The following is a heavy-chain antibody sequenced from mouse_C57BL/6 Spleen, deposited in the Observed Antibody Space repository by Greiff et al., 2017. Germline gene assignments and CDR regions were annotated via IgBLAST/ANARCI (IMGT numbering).Heavy chain of an antibody. Sequence: EVKLVESGGGLVKPGGSLKLSCAASGFTFSSYTMSWVRQTPEKRLEWVATISGGGGNTYYPDSVKGRFTISRDNAKNTLYLQMSSLRSEDTALYYCARHDYYGSSYDYAMDYWGQGTSVTVSS. CDR3: ARHDYYGSSYDYAMDY. CDR1: GFTFSSYT. D-gene: IGHD1-1*01. CDR2: ISGGGGNT. J-gene: IGHJ4*01. V-gene: IGHV5-9*01.